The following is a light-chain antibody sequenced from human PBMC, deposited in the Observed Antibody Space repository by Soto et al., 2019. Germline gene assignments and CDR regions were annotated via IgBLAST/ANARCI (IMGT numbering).Light chain of an antibody. J-gene: IGLJ1*01. CDR3: CSYAGSSTVYV. CDR2: EGS. V-gene: IGLV2-23*01. Sequence: QLVLTQPASVSGSPGQSITISCTGTSSDVGSYNLVSWYQQHPGKAPKLMIYEGSKRPSGVSNRFSGSKSGNTASLTISGLQAEDEADYYCCSYAGSSTVYVFGTGTKVTVL. CDR1: SSDVGSYNL.